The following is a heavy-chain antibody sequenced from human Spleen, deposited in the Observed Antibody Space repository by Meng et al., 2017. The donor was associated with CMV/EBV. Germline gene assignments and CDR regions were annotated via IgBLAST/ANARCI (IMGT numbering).Heavy chain of an antibody. D-gene: IGHD5-18*01. CDR1: GYTFTSYA. CDR2: ISYDGSNK. J-gene: IGHJ4*02. CDR3: ARGGYSYEVYFDY. V-gene: IGHV3-30-3*01. Sequence: SCKASGYTFTSYAMHWVRQAPGKGLEWVAVISYDGSNKYYADSVKGRFTISRDNSKNTLYLQMNSLRAEDTAVYYCARGGYSYEVYFDYWGQGTLVTVSS.